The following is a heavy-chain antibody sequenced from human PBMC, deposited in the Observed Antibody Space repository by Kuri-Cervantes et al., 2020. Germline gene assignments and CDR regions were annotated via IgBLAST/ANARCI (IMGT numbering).Heavy chain of an antibody. CDR1: GGSFGGYY. D-gene: IGHD2-15*01. Sequence: GSLRLSCAVYGGSFGGYYWSWIRQPPGKGLEWIGEINHSGSTNYNPSLKSRVTISVDTSKNQFSLKLSSVTAADTAVYYCGKSGGSRYVDYFDYWGQGTLVTVSS. CDR2: INHSGST. CDR3: GKSGGSRYVDYFDY. J-gene: IGHJ4*02. V-gene: IGHV4-34*01.